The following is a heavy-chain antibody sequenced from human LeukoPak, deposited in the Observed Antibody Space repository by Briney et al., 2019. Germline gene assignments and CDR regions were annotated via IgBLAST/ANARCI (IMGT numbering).Heavy chain of an antibody. D-gene: IGHD3-10*01. CDR2: IYYSGST. J-gene: IGHJ3*02. Sequence: PSETLSLTCTVSGGSISSSSYYWGWIRQPPGKGLEWYGSIYYSGSTYYNPSLKSRVTISVDTSKNQFSLKLSSVTAADTAVYYCARDGGEWLDDAFDIWGQGTMVTVSS. CDR3: ARDGGEWLDDAFDI. CDR1: GGSISSSSYY. V-gene: IGHV4-39*07.